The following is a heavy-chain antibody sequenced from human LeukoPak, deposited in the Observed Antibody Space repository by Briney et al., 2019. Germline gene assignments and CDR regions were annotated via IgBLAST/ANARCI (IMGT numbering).Heavy chain of an antibody. CDR2: IHSGGST. J-gene: IGHJ3*02. D-gene: IGHD3-22*01. CDR1: GFTVRSNY. CDR3: ARSYDSSGYYRYDAFDI. Sequence: GGSLRLSCAASGFTVRSNYMSWVRQAPGKGLEWVSVIHSGGSTYYADSVKGRFTISRDNSKNTLYHQMNSLRAEDTAVYYCARSYDSSGYYRYDAFDIWGQGTMVTVSS. V-gene: IGHV3-66*01.